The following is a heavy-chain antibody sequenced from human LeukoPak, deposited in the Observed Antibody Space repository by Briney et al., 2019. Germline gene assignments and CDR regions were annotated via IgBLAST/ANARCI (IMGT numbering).Heavy chain of an antibody. V-gene: IGHV3-30*03. CDR3: AVEPVTRDSSGYP. Sequence: GGSLRLSCLGSGFTFSNYGMHWVRQAPGKGLEWVAVISYDGGAEYFADSVKGRFTISRDNPKNTLYLQMNSLRAEDTAVYYCAVEPVTRDSSGYPWGQGTLVTVSS. CDR1: GFTFSNYG. D-gene: IGHD3-22*01. J-gene: IGHJ5*02. CDR2: ISYDGGAE.